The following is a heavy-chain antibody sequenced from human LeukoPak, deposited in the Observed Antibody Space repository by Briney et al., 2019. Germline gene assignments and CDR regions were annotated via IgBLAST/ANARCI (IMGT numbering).Heavy chain of an antibody. V-gene: IGHV1-69*02. CDR1: GGTFSSYT. J-gene: IGHJ4*02. CDR3: AADQYDSRAYELRFDY. D-gene: IGHD3-22*01. CDR2: IIPILGIV. Sequence: ASVKVSFKASGGTFSSYTFSWVRQAPGQGLEWMGRIIPILGIVNYAQKFQGRVTITADKSTTTAYMEVTSLRSEDTAVYYCAADQYDSRAYELRFDYWGQGTLVTVSS.